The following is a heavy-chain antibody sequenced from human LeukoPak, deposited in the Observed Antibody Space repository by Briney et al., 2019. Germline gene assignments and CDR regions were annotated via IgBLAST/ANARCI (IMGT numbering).Heavy chain of an antibody. V-gene: IGHV3-23*01. CDR2: ISGSGGST. CDR1: GFTFSSYA. J-gene: IGHJ4*02. CDR3: ARDLKYSSDDY. D-gene: IGHD6-25*01. Sequence: QPGGSLRLSCAASGFTFSSYAMSWVRQAPGKGLEWVSGISGSGGSTYYADSVKGRFTISRDNAKNSLYLQMNSLRAEDTAVYYCARDLKYSSDDYWGQGTLVTVSS.